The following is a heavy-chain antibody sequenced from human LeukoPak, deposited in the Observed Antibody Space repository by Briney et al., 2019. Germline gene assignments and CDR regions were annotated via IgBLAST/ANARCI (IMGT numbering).Heavy chain of an antibody. CDR2: INHSGST. CDR3: ARADYYYGSGSYRLDP. D-gene: IGHD3-10*01. CDR1: GGSFSGYY. V-gene: IGHV4-34*01. Sequence: PSETLSLTCAVYGGSFSGYYWSWIRQPPGKGLEWIGEINHSGSTNYNPSLKSRVTISVDTSKNQFSLKLSSVTAADTAVYYCARADYYYGSGSYRLDPWGQGTLVTVSS. J-gene: IGHJ5*02.